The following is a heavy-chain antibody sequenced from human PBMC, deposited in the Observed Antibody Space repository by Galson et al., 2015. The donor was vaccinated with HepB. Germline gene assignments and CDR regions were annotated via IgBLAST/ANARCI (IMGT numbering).Heavy chain of an antibody. CDR3: TRPMPHKGVAGDYYYYGMDV. D-gene: IGHD6-19*01. Sequence: SLRLSCAASGFTFSGSAMHWVRQASGKGLEWVGRIRSKANSYATAYAASVKGRFTIARDDSKHTAYLHMNSLKTEDTAVYYCTRPMPHKGVAGDYYYYGMDVWGQGTTVTASS. CDR1: GFTFSGSA. CDR2: IRSKANSYAT. J-gene: IGHJ6*02. V-gene: IGHV3-73*01.